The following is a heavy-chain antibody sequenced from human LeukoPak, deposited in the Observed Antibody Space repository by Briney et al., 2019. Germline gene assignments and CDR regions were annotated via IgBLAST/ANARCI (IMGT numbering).Heavy chain of an antibody. J-gene: IGHJ4*02. CDR3: ARHDGGVVPAAICFLS. D-gene: IGHD2-2*01. CDR2: ISGSGGST. CDR1: GFTFSSYA. Sequence: GGSLRLSCAASGFTFSSYAMSWVRQAPGKGLEWVSAISGSGGSTYYADSVKGRFTISRDNSKNTLYLQMNSLRAEDTAVYYCARHDGGVVPAAICFLSWGQGTLVTVSS. V-gene: IGHV3-23*01.